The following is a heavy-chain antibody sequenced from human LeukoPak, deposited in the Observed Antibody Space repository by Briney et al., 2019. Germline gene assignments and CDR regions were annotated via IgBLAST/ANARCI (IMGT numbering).Heavy chain of an antibody. Sequence: ASVKVSCKASGYTFTSCGISWVRQAPGQGLEWMGWISAYNGNTNYAQKLQGRVTMTTDTSTSTAYMELRSLRSDDTAVYYCARDRGRWELLSLGYWGQGTLVTVSS. CDR1: GYTFTSCG. D-gene: IGHD1-26*01. CDR2: ISAYNGNT. V-gene: IGHV1-18*01. J-gene: IGHJ4*02. CDR3: ARDRGRWELLSLGY.